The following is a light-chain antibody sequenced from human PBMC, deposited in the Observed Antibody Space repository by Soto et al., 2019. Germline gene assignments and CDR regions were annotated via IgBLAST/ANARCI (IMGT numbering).Light chain of an antibody. CDR3: QHYFSYPYA. J-gene: IGKJ2*01. Sequence: DIQMTQSPATLSASVGDTVSITCRASQSVLTWLAWYQQKPGKAPNLLIYKASRLRDGVPSRFSGSGSGTDFTLTISSLRPDDFASYFCQHYFSYPYAFGQATKLEI. CDR1: QSVLTW. V-gene: IGKV1-5*03. CDR2: KAS.